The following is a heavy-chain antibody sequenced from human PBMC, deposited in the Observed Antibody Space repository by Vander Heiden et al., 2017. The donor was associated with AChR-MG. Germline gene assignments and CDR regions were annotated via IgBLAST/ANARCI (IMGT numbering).Heavy chain of an antibody. CDR3: AKTLGRGPAYDSSGPDY. D-gene: IGHD3-22*01. V-gene: IGHV3-30*18. J-gene: IGHJ4*02. Sequence: QVQLVESGGGVVQPGRSLRLSCAASGFTFSSYGMHWVRQAPGKGLEWVAVISYDGSNKYYADSVKGRFTISRDNSKNTLYLQMNSLRAEDTAVYYCAKTLGRGPAYDSSGPDYWGQGTLVTVSS. CDR2: ISYDGSNK. CDR1: GFTFSSYG.